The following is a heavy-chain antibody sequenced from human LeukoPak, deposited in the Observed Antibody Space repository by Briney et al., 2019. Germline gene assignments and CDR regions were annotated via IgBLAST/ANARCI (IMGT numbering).Heavy chain of an antibody. CDR2: ISYSGTN. V-gene: IGHV4-39*01. CDR3: ASLGTLRS. J-gene: IGHJ5*02. D-gene: IGHD3-10*01. CDR1: GGSVSSSSYY. Sequence: SETLSLTCTVSGGSVSSSSYYWGWIRQPPGKGLEWIGSISYSGTNYNNPSLNSRVSLSIDTSKNQFSVKLTSVTAADTAMYYCASLGTLRSWGEGTLVTVSS.